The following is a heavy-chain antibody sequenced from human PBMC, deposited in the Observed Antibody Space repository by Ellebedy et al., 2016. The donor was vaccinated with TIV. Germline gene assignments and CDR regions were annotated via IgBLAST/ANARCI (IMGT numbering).Heavy chain of an antibody. Sequence: ASVKVSCKASGGTFSSYAISWVRQAPGQGLEWMGGIIPIFGTANYAQKFQGRVTITADESTSTAYMELSSLRSEDTAVYYCARDPRGGGDYGENWFDPWGRGTLVTVSS. V-gene: IGHV1-69*13. CDR3: ARDPRGGGDYGENWFDP. CDR1: GGTFSSYA. CDR2: IIPIFGTA. D-gene: IGHD2-21*01. J-gene: IGHJ5*02.